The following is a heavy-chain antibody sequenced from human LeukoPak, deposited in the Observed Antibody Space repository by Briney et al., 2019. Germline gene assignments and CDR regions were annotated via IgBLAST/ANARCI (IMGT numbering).Heavy chain of an antibody. Sequence: SQTHSLPYAISGDWVSRYIAAWHWIRQSPSRGLEWLGRILYRSKRRNDYAVSVTSRITSNQDTSKNQFSLQLNSLTAEDTAVYYCARAVRYSSSWYLDYWGQGTLVTVSS. D-gene: IGHD6-13*01. CDR1: GDWVSRYIAA. V-gene: IGHV6-1*01. CDR3: ARAVRYSSSWYLDY. CDR2: ILYRSKRRN. J-gene: IGHJ4*02.